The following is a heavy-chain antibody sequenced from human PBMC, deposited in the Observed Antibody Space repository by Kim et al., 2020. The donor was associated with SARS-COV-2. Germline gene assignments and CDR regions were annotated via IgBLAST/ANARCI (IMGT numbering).Heavy chain of an antibody. V-gene: IGHV5-51*01. CDR3: ARQIIAARPPDY. D-gene: IGHD6-6*01. J-gene: IGHJ4*02. Sequence: RYSPSFQGPVTISADKSISTAYLQWSSLKASDTAMYYCARQIIAARPPDYWGQGTLVTVSS.